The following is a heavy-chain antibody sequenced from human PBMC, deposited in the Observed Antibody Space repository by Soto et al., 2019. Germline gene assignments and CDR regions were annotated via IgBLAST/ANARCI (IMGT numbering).Heavy chain of an antibody. Sequence: LRLSCAASGFTFSSYAMHWVRQAPGKGLEWVAVISYDGSNKYYADSVKGRFTIYRDNSKNTLYLQMNRLRAEDTAVYYFVWIYYDSSGYYDRFGNWFDPWGQGTLVTVSS. CDR1: GFTFSSYA. CDR2: ISYDGSNK. D-gene: IGHD3-22*01. CDR3: VWIYYDSSGYYDRFGNWFDP. J-gene: IGHJ5*02. V-gene: IGHV3-30-3*01.